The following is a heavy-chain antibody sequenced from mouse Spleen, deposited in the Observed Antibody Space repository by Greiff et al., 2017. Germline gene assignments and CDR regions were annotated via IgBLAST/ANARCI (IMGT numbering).Heavy chain of an antibody. D-gene: IGHD1-2*01. Sequence: VQLQQSGPGLVAPSQSLSITCTVSGFSLTSYAISWVRQPPGKGLEWLGVIWTGGGTNYNSALKSRLSISKDNSKSQVFLKMNSLQTDDTARYYCARNYGHLYYAMDYWGQGTSVTVSS. J-gene: IGHJ4*01. CDR1: GFSLTSYA. CDR3: ARNYGHLYYAMDY. CDR2: IWTGGGT. V-gene: IGHV2-9-1*01.